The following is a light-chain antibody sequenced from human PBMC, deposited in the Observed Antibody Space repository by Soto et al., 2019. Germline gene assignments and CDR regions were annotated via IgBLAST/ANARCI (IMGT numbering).Light chain of an antibody. J-gene: IGKJ2*01. Sequence: ETLLTQSPATLSVSPGERVTLSCRASQSVRDNLAWYQQKPGQAPRLLIYGASTRAPGIPDRFSGSGFGTEFSLTISSLQSEDCAVYYCQQHNDWPPSTFGQGTKLDIK. V-gene: IGKV3-15*01. CDR3: QQHNDWPPST. CDR1: QSVRDN. CDR2: GAS.